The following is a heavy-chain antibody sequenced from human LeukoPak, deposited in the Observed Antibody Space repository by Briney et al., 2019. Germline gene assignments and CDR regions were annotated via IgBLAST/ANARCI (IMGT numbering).Heavy chain of an antibody. CDR2: INTNTGNP. V-gene: IGHV7-4-1*02. CDR3: ARSLYYYDSSGSHFDY. D-gene: IGHD3-22*01. Sequence: GASVKVSCKASGYTFTSYAMNWVRQAPGQGLEWMGWINTNTGNPTYGQGFTGRFVFSLDTSVSTAYLQISSLKAEDTAVYYCARSLYYYDSSGSHFDYWGQGTLVTVSS. J-gene: IGHJ4*02. CDR1: GYTFTSYA.